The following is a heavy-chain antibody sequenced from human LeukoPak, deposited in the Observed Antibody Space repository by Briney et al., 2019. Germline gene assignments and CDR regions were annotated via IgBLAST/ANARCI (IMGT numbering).Heavy chain of an antibody. J-gene: IGHJ5*02. V-gene: IGHV4-59*12. Sequence: PSETLSLTCTVSGDSISSYYWSWIRQPPGKGLEWIGYIYYSGSANYNPSLKSRVTISVDTSKNHFSLKLSSVTAADTAVYYCARDGRVVRGVHHWFDPWGQGTLVTVSS. D-gene: IGHD3-10*01. CDR3: ARDGRVVRGVHHWFDP. CDR1: GDSISSYY. CDR2: IYYSGSA.